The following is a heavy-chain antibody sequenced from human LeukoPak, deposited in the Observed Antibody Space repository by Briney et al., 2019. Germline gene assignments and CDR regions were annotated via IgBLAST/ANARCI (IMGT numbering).Heavy chain of an antibody. Sequence: GGSLRLSCAASGLSFSSFAMSWVRQGPARGLEWVSSIRGNGEKFYADSVKGRFTLSSDSSRNTLYFQLNNLRVEDTAIYYCAKASWVSSTDAVRWGQGTLVTVSS. CDR2: IRGNGEK. CDR3: AKASWVSSTDAVR. CDR1: GLSFSSFA. J-gene: IGHJ4*02. D-gene: IGHD3-16*01. V-gene: IGHV3-23*01.